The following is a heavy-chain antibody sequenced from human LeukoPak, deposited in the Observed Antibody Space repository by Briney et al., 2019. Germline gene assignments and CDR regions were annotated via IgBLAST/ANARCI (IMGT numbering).Heavy chain of an antibody. Sequence: SETLSLTCAVYGGSFSGYYWSWIRQPPGKGLEWIGRIYTSGSTNYNPSLKSRVTMSVDTSKNQFSLKLSSVTAADTAVYYCARDLRMVAATPAFDIWGQGTMVTVSS. CDR1: GGSFSGYY. CDR2: IYTSGST. CDR3: ARDLRMVAATPAFDI. J-gene: IGHJ3*02. D-gene: IGHD2-15*01. V-gene: IGHV4-4*07.